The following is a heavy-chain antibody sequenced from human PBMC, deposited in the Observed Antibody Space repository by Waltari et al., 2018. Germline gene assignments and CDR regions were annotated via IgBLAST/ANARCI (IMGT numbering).Heavy chain of an antibody. J-gene: IGHJ4*02. Sequence: QVQLQESGPGLVKPSETLSLTCTVSGGSISSYYWSWIRQPPGKGLEWIGYIYYSGSTNSNPSLKSRVTISVDTSKNQFSLKLSSVTAADTAVYYCARGGDYVEAFDYWGQGTLVTVSS. V-gene: IGHV4-59*01. CDR1: GGSISSYY. CDR2: IYYSGST. CDR3: ARGGDYVEAFDY. D-gene: IGHD4-17*01.